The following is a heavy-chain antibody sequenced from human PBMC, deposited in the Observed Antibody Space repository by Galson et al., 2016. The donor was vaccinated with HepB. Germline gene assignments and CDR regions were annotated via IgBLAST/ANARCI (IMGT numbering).Heavy chain of an antibody. D-gene: IGHD3-3*01. CDR3: ASASDFWSNLGAFDL. J-gene: IGHJ3*01. CDR1: GIPFNDYY. V-gene: IGHV3-11*01. CDR2: ISGSSSTI. Sequence: SLRLSCAASGIPFNDYYISWIRQPPGKGLEWVSYISGSSSTIEYVDSVKGRFTISRDNEKKSVYLQMDSLRPEDTAFYYCASASDFWSNLGAFDLWGQGTLVTVSS.